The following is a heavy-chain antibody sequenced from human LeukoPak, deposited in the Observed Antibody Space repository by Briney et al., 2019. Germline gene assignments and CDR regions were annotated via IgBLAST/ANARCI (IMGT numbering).Heavy chain of an antibody. Sequence: GGSLRLSCAASGFTFSDYYMSWIRQAPGKGLEWVSYISTGGSTIFYADSVKGRFTTSRDNVKNSLYLQMNSLRAEDTAVYYCASGDSSTGYGYWGQGTLVTVSS. CDR3: ASGDSSTGYGY. V-gene: IGHV3-11*04. CDR1: GFTFSDYY. D-gene: IGHD2-21*02. J-gene: IGHJ4*02. CDR2: ISTGGSTI.